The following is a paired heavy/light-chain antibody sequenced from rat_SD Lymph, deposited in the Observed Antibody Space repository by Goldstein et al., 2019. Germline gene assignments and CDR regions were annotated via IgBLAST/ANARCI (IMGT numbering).Light chain of an antibody. J-gene: IGKJ1*01. CDR2: GAS. CDR3: QQSRNDPPT. CDR1: ESVRSS. Sequence: DIVLTQSPALAVSLGQRATISCRASESVRSSMHWYQQKSGQQPKLLIYGASNLASGVPARFSGSGSGTDFTFTIDPVEADDIATYYCQQSRNDPPTFGGGTKLELK. V-gene: IGKV3S5*01.
Heavy chain of an antibody. CDR3: ARWDYDGYYRGVMDA. V-gene: IGHV2-16*01. J-gene: IGHJ4*01. CDR2: IWSGGST. D-gene: IGHD1-12*03. CDR1: GFSLTSYG. Sequence: QVQLKESGPGLVQPSRTLSLTCTVSGFSLTSYGVSWVRQPPGKGLEWIAAIWSGGSTDYNSALKSRLSISRDTSKSQVLLKMNSLQTEDTAMYFCARWDYDGYYRGVMDAWGQGASVTVSS.